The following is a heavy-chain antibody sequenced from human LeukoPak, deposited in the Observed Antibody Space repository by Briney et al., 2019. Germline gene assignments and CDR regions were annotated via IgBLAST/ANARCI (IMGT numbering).Heavy chain of an antibody. CDR3: ARDASGSYFDWFDP. J-gene: IGHJ5*02. Sequence: ASVKVSCKASGYTFTSYYMHWVRQAPGQGLEWMGGIIPIFGTANYAQKFQGRVTITADESTSTAYMELSSLRSEDTAVYYCARDASGSYFDWFDPWGQGTLVTVSS. V-gene: IGHV1-69*13. D-gene: IGHD1-26*01. CDR1: GYTFTSYY. CDR2: IIPIFGTA.